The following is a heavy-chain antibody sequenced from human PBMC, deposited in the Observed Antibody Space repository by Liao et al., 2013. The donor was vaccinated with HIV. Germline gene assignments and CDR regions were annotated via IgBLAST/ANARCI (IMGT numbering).Heavy chain of an antibody. V-gene: IGHV4-39*07. J-gene: IGHJ4*02. CDR2: ISYSGST. Sequence: QSRLQESGPGLVKPSETLSLTCTVSGGSISSSPYDWGWIRQPPGRDLEWIGSISYSGSTNYSPPLKSRVTISVDTSKNQFSLKLSSVTAADTAVYYCARKEKVLWFGELSDYWGQGTLVTVSS. CDR1: GGSISSSPYD. CDR3: ARKEKVLWFGELSDY. D-gene: IGHD3-10*01.